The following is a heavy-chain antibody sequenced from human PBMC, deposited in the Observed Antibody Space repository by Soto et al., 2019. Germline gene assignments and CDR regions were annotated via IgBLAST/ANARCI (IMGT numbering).Heavy chain of an antibody. CDR1: GFSLSTNQMR. V-gene: IGHV2-70*04. D-gene: IGHD4-4*01. CDR3: ARTVNVIIFDY. J-gene: IGHJ4*02. CDR2: IDWNVAK. Sequence: PTLVNPTQTLTLTCTLSGFSLSTNQMRVSWIRQPPGKALGWLARIDWNVAKFYRTSLRTRLTISKDPSENQVVLEMTNMDPEDTATYYCARTVNVIIFDYWGQGTQVTVSS.